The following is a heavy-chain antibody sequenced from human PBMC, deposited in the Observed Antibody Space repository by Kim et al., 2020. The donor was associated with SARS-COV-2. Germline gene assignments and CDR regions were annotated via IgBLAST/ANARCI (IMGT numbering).Heavy chain of an antibody. CDR1: GGSISSHY. CDR3: ARDGLEGFYGSGSYYYYY. CDR2: VHDSGST. Sequence: SETLSLTCTVSGGSISSHYWSWIRQPPGKGLEWIGHVHDSGSTTYNPSLKNRVTISVDTAMNQFSLRLTSVTPADTAVYYCARDGLEGFYGSGSYYYYY. J-gene: IGHJ6*03. D-gene: IGHD3-10*01. V-gene: IGHV4-59*11.